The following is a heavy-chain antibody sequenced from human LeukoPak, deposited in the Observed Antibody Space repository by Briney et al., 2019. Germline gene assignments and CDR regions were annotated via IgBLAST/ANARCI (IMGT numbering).Heavy chain of an antibody. V-gene: IGHV3-48*03. Sequence: GGSQRLSCAAPGFTFSSYGMHWVRQAPGKGLEWVSYISSSGRTMYYADSVKGRFTTSRDNAKNSLYLQMNSLRAEDTAVYYCASTSLYGSGSSDYWGQGTLVTVSS. J-gene: IGHJ4*02. CDR2: ISSSGRTM. CDR3: ASTSLYGSGSSDY. CDR1: GFTFSSYG. D-gene: IGHD3-10*01.